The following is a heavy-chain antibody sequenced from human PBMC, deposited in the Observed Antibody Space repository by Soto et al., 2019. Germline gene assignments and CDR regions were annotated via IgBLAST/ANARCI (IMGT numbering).Heavy chain of an antibody. V-gene: IGHV3-7*01. CDR2: IKQDGSEK. D-gene: IGHD3-10*01. Sequence: WWSLRLSCAASGFTFSSYWMSWVRQAPGKGLEWVASIKQDGSEKYYVDSVKGRFTISRDNAKNSLYLQMNSLRAEDTAVYYCARDDGSGSYYYYYGMDVWGQGTTVTVSS. J-gene: IGHJ6*02. CDR3: ARDDGSGSYYYYYGMDV. CDR1: GFTFSSYW.